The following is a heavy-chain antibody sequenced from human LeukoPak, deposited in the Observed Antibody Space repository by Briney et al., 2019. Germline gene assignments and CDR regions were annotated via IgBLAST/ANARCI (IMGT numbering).Heavy chain of an antibody. J-gene: IGHJ6*03. CDR1: GFTFSSYE. D-gene: IGHD3-10*02. V-gene: IGHV3-48*03. Sequence: GGSLRLSCAASGFTFSSYEMNWVRQAPGKGLEWVSYISSSGSTIYYADSVKGRFTISRDNSKNTLSLQMNSLRAEDTAVYYCVKNVNVFYYYIDVWGKGTTVTISS. CDR3: VKNVNVFYYYIDV. CDR2: ISSSGSTI.